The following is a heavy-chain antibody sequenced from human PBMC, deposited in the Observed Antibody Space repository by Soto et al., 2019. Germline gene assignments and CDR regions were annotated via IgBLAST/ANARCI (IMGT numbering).Heavy chain of an antibody. D-gene: IGHD3-16*01. J-gene: IGHJ4*02. CDR2: IYYSGST. CDR1: GGSISSSSYY. Sequence: SETLSLTCTVSGGSISSSSYYWGWIRQPPGKGLEWIGSIYYSGSTYYNPSLKNRVTISVDTSKNQFSLKLSSVTAADTAVYYCAGQGDFYGDSDYWGQGTLVTVSS. V-gene: IGHV4-39*01. CDR3: AGQGDFYGDSDY.